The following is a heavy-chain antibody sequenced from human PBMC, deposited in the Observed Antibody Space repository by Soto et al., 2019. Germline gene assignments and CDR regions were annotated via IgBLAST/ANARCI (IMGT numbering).Heavy chain of an antibody. Sequence: QVQLVESGGGVVQPGRSLRLSCAASGFTFSSYGMHWVRQAPGKGLEWVAVISYDGSNKYYADSVKGRFTISRDNSKNTLYLQMNSLRAEDTAVYYCAKDLLTRPGTWGQGTLVTVSS. J-gene: IGHJ4*02. CDR2: ISYDGSNK. V-gene: IGHV3-30*18. CDR3: AKDLLTRPGT. D-gene: IGHD6-6*01. CDR1: GFTFSSYG.